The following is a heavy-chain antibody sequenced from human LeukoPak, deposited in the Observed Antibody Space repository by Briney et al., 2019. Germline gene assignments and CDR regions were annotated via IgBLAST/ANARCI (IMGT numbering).Heavy chain of an antibody. Sequence: SETLSLTCTVSGESITNYYCSWIRQPPGKGLEWIGYIYYSGSTNYNPSLKSRVTISVDTSKNQFSLKLSSVTAADTAVYYCARDPGIAAAGTLGWFDPWGQGTLVTVSS. CDR3: ARDPGIAAAGTLGWFDP. CDR2: IYYSGST. D-gene: IGHD6-13*01. V-gene: IGHV4-59*12. CDR1: GESITNYY. J-gene: IGHJ5*02.